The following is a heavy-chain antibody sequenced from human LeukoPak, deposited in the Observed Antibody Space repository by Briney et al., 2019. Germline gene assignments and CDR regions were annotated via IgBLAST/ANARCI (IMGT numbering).Heavy chain of an antibody. CDR2: ISYSGST. D-gene: IGHD3-16*02. CDR1: GGSISSYY. J-gene: IGHJ4*02. V-gene: IGHV4-59*01. CDR3: ARYIWGSYPTFEDY. Sequence: SGPTLVNPSETLSLTCTVSGGSISSYYWSWIRQPPGKGLEWTGYISYSGSTNYNPSLKSRVTISVDTSKNQLSLKLNSVTAADTAVYYCARYIWGSYPTFEDYWGQGSLVTVSS.